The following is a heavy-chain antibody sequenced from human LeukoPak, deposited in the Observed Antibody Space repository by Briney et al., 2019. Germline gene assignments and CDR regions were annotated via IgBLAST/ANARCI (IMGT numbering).Heavy chain of an antibody. J-gene: IGHJ6*02. Sequence: ASVKVSCKASGYTFTSYGISWVRQAPGQGLEWMGWISACNGNTNYAQKLQGRVTMTTDTSTSTAYMEPRSLRSDDTAVYYCARELIVVVPAAMSPDYYYGMDVWGQGTTVTVSS. CDR3: ARELIVVVPAAMSPDYYYGMDV. CDR1: GYTFTSYG. D-gene: IGHD2-2*01. CDR2: ISACNGNT. V-gene: IGHV1-18*01.